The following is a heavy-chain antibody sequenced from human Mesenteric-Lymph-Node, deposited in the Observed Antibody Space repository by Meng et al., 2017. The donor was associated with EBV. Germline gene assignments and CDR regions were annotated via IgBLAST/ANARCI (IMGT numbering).Heavy chain of an antibody. CDR1: GVSISSNY. CDR2: SYSTGST. Sequence: VKVSKTHCLACNVSGVSISSNYWGWIRQPRGKRLECIEYSYSTGSTNHHPSPQSGVTIAVDASNNQFSLKMSSVTAADTAVYYCARGAVTTEPYYFDFWGQGTLVTVSS. CDR3: ARGAVTTEPYYFDF. V-gene: IGHV4-59*01. D-gene: IGHD4-17*01. J-gene: IGHJ4*02.